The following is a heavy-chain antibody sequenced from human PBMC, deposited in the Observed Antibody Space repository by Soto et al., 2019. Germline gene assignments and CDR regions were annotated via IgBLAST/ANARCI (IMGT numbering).Heavy chain of an antibody. V-gene: IGHV3-23*01. D-gene: IGHD2-15*01. CDR3: ARGYTGYCSGGTCYWFDP. Sequence: GGSLRLSCAASGFTFSSYAMSWVRQAPGKGLEWVSAISGSGGNTYYADPVKGRFTISRDNSKKSLYLQMNSLRAEDTAVYYCARGYTGYCSGGTCYWFDPWGQGTLVTVSS. CDR2: ISGSGGNT. J-gene: IGHJ5*02. CDR1: GFTFSSYA.